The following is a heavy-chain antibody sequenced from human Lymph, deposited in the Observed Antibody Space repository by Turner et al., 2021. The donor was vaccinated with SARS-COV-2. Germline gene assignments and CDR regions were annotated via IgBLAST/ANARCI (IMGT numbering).Heavy chain of an antibody. J-gene: IGHJ4*02. CDR2: ISGSGGST. V-gene: IGHV3-23*01. D-gene: IGHD5-12*01. CDR1: GFTFSSYG. Sequence: EAQLLVSGGGLVQPVGSLRHYCAASGFTFSSYGMSWVRQAPGKGLEWVSAISGSGGSTYYADSVKGRFTISRDNSKNTLYLQMNSLRAEDTAVYYCAKGVAGGWLQPNSFDYWGQGTLVTVSS. CDR3: AKGVAGGWLQPNSFDY.